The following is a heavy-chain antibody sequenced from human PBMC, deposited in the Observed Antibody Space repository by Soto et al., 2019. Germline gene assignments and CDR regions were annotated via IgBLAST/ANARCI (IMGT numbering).Heavy chain of an antibody. CDR2: IYYSGST. V-gene: IGHV4-31*03. D-gene: IGHD3-22*01. J-gene: IGHJ4*02. Sequence: QVQLQESGPGLVKPSQTLSLTCTVSGGSISSGGYYWSWIRQHPGKGLEWIGYIYYSGSTYYNPSLKSRVTISVDTSKSQFSLKLSSVTAADTAVYYCATGGVVTPTSRFDYWGQGTLVTVSS. CDR1: GGSISSGGYY. CDR3: ATGGVVTPTSRFDY.